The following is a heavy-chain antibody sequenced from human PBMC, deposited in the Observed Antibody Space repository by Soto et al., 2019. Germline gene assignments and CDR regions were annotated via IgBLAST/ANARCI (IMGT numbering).Heavy chain of an antibody. D-gene: IGHD3-10*01. CDR2: IIPIFGTA. Sequence: QVQLVQSGAEVKKPGSSVKVSCKASGGTFSSYAISWVRQAPGQGLEWMGGIIPIFGTANYAQKFQGRVTITADESTSTAYMELRSLRAEDTAVYYCARGAHYYYGSGSDDPLDYWGQGTLVTVSS. CDR3: ARGAHYYYGSGSDDPLDY. CDR1: GGTFSSYA. V-gene: IGHV1-69*01. J-gene: IGHJ4*02.